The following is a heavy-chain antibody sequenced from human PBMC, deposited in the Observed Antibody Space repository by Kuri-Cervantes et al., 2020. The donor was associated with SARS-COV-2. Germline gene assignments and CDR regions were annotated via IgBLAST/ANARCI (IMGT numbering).Heavy chain of an antibody. J-gene: IGHJ2*01. V-gene: IGHV4-34*01. CDR2: IYYSGST. CDR3: AKSVPHWYIDL. Sequence: SETLSLTCAVYGGSFSGYYWSWIRQPPGKGLEWIGSIYYSGSTNYNPSLKSRVTISIDTSKSQFSLRLTSVTAADTAVYYCAKSVPHWYIDLWGRGTLVTVSS. CDR1: GGSFSGYY.